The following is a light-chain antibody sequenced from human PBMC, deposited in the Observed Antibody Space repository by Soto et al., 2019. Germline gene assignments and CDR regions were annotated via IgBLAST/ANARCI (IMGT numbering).Light chain of an antibody. CDR1: QGISSY. V-gene: IGKV1-8*01. CDR3: RQHYSYPLT. J-gene: IGKJ4*01. Sequence: IRMAQHPSSLSASTGDRVAITCRASQGISSYLAWYQQKPGKAPKLLIYAASTLQSGVPSRFSGSGSGTDFTLTIICLLYADFAAYYCRQHYSYPLTFGGGTKVDIK. CDR2: AAS.